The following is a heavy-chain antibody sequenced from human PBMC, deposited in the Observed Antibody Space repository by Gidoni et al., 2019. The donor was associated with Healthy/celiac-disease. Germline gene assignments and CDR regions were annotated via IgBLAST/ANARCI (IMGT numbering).Heavy chain of an antibody. CDR3: AKDNYDFWSGYIIDY. V-gene: IGHV3-9*01. J-gene: IGHJ4*02. D-gene: IGHD3-3*01. CDR1: GFTFDDYA. CDR2: ISWNSGSI. Sequence: EVQLVESGGGLVQPGRSLRLSCAASGFTFDDYAMHWVRQAPGKGLECVSGISWNSGSIGYADSVKGRFTISRDNAKNSLYLQMNSLRAEDTALYYCAKDNYDFWSGYIIDYWGQGTLVTVSS.